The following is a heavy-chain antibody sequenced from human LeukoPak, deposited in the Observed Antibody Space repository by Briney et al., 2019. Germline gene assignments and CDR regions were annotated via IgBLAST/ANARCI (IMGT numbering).Heavy chain of an antibody. V-gene: IGHV4-39*01. CDR1: GASISSTSDY. D-gene: IGHD2-15*01. J-gene: IGHJ4*02. Sequence: SETLSLTCTVSGASISSTSDYWGWIRQPPGKGLEWIGTIYYSGRAYHNPSLRSRLTISVDTSQKQFSLKLNSVTATATDVYYCVRQKQHCDGGSCFPPDCWGQGTLVTVSS. CDR3: VRQKQHCDGGSCFPPDC. CDR2: IYYSGRA.